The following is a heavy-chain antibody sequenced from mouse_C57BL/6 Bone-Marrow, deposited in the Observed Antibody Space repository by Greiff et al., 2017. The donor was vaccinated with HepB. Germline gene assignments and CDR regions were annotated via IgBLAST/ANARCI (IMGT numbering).Heavy chain of an antibody. CDR1: GYTFTSYW. D-gene: IGHD2-1*01. Sequence: QVQLQQSGAELAKPGASVKLSCKASGYTFTSYWMHWVKQRPGQGLEWIGYINPSSGYTKYNQKFKDKATLTADKSSSTAYRQLSSLTYEDSAGYYCARRLNGNYVDYAMDYWGQGTSVTVSS. CDR3: ARRLNGNYVDYAMDY. V-gene: IGHV1-7*01. J-gene: IGHJ4*01. CDR2: INPSSGYT.